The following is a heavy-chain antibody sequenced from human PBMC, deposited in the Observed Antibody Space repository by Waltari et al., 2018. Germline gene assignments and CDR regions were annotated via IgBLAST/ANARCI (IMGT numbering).Heavy chain of an antibody. CDR2: LYFTGRT. Sequence: QLHLQLSGPGLVKPSETLSLTCAVSGNSVTTPNYFGGWIRQPPGKGLEWLGRLYFTGRTDYNPSLKSRVTISIDTSTNQFSLNLRSVTAADTAVYYCARGIWQQLAHFDSWGQGTLVTVSS. J-gene: IGHJ4*02. V-gene: IGHV4-39*01. CDR1: GNSVTTPNYF. D-gene: IGHD6-13*01. CDR3: ARGIWQQLAHFDS.